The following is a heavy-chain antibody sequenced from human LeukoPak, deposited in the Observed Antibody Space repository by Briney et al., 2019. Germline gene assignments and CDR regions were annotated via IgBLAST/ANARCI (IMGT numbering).Heavy chain of an antibody. CDR2: ISTYNGNT. CDR1: VYIFISYR. D-gene: IGHD5-24*01. J-gene: IGHJ4*02. V-gene: IGHV1-18*01. CDR3: ATVVVSPTTTYFDY. Sequence: ASVKVSFKSSVYIFISYRISWVRQAPGQGLEWMGWISTYNGNTNYAHKLHGRVTMTTDTSTSTAYMELRSLRSDDTAVYYCATVVVSPTTTYFDYWGQGTLVTVSS.